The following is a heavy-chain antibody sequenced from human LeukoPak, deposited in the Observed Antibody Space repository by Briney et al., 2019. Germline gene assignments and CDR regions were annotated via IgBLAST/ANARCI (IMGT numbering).Heavy chain of an antibody. Sequence: ASVKVSCKASGGTFSSYAISWVRQAPGQGLEWMGWISAYNGNTNYAQKLQGRVTMTTDTSTSTAYMELRSLRSDDTAVYYCAREYPDTAMVIGAWFDPWGQGTLVTVSS. CDR1: GGTFSSYA. CDR2: ISAYNGNT. V-gene: IGHV1-18*01. CDR3: AREYPDTAMVIGAWFDP. D-gene: IGHD5-18*01. J-gene: IGHJ5*02.